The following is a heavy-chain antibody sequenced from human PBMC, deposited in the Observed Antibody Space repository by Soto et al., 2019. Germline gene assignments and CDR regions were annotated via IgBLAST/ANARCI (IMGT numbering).Heavy chain of an antibody. CDR2: INHSGST. CDR3: ARGVYCTNGVCYTSLAY. CDR1: GGSFSGYY. J-gene: IGHJ4*02. Sequence: SETLSLTCAVYGGSFSGYYWSWIRQPPGKGLEWIGEINHSGSTNYNPSLKSRVTISVDTSKNQFSLKLSSVTAADTAVYYCARGVYCTNGVCYTSLAYWGQGTLVTVSS. V-gene: IGHV4-34*01. D-gene: IGHD2-8*01.